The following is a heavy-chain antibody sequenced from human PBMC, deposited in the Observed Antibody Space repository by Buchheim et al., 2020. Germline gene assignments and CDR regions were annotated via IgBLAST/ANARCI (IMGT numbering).Heavy chain of an antibody. D-gene: IGHD5-24*01. Sequence: EVQLVQSGAEVKKPGESLRISCKGSGYSFTSYWISWVRQMPGKGLEWMGRIDPSDSYTNYSPSFQGHVTISADKSISTAYPQWSSLKASDTAMHYCARLQKDHEWLQRAVHREWGQGTL. CDR1: GYSFTSYW. CDR2: IDPSDSYT. V-gene: IGHV5-10-1*03. CDR3: ARLQKDHEWLQRAVHRE. J-gene: IGHJ4*02.